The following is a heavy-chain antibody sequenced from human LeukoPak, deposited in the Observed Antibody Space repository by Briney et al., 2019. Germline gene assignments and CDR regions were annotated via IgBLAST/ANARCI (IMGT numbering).Heavy chain of an antibody. CDR1: GFTFSSYG. J-gene: IGHJ4*02. V-gene: IGHV3-30*02. CDR2: IRYDGSNK. Sequence: GGSLRLSCAASGFTFSSYGMHWVRQAPGKGLEWVAFIRYDGSNKYYADSVKGRFTISRDNSKNTLYLQMNSLRAEDTAVYYCAREMVVRSGNHIRLSYWGQGTLVTVSS. D-gene: IGHD1-14*01. CDR3: AREMVVRSGNHIRLSY.